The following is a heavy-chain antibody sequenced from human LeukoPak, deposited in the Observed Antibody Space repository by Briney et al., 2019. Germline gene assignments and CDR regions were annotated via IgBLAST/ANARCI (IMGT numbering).Heavy chain of an antibody. CDR2: ISSSSSTK. D-gene: IGHD3-9*01. CDR1: GFTFSSYS. J-gene: IGHJ4*02. CDR3: AKEGYFDWLFPNLWHFDY. V-gene: IGHV3-48*01. Sequence: GGSLRLSCAASGFTFSSYSMNWVRQAPGKGLEWVSYISSSSSTKYYAESVKGRFTISRDNSKNTLYLQMNSLRAEDTAVYYCAKEGYFDWLFPNLWHFDYWGQGTLVTVSS.